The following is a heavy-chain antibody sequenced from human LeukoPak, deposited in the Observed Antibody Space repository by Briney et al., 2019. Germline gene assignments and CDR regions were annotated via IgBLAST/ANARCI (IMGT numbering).Heavy chain of an antibody. CDR2: FYHSGIN. J-gene: IGHJ4*02. Sequence: SETLSLTCTVSGGSISSGGYYWSWIRQPPGKGLEWIGYFYHSGINYYNPSLRSRVTISVDTSKNQFSVKLSSVTAADTAVYYCARGDYYGSGSRYFDYWGQGTLVTVSS. D-gene: IGHD3-10*01. CDR3: ARGDYYGSGSRYFDY. V-gene: IGHV4-30-2*01. CDR1: GGSISSGGYY.